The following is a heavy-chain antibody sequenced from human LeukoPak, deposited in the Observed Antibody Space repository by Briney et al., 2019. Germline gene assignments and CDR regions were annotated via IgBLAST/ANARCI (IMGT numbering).Heavy chain of an antibody. D-gene: IGHD3-10*01. CDR1: GYTFTSYD. V-gene: IGHV1-8*02. J-gene: IGHJ4*02. CDR2: MNPNSGNT. CDR3: VRGGGFNSGFEY. Sequence: GASVKVSCKASGYTFTSYDINWVRQATGQGLEWMGWMNPNSGNTGYAQNLQGRVTLTTDTSTSTAYMELRSLRSDDTAVYYCVRGGGFNSGFEYWGQGTLAIVSS.